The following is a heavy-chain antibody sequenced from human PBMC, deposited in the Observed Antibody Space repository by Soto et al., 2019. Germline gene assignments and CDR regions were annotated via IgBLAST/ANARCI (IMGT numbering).Heavy chain of an antibody. Sequence: QVQLQESGPGLVKPSQTLSLTCTVSGASISIGGYFWSWIRQHPGKGLEWIGHIYYNGSTYYNPSLKSRLTISVDTSKNEFSLRLTSVTAADTAVYFCATDEYFGSEIDFYYYAIDVWGQGTTVTVSS. J-gene: IGHJ6*02. CDR1: GASISIGGYF. V-gene: IGHV4-31*03. CDR2: IYYNGST. CDR3: ATDEYFGSEIDFYYYAIDV. D-gene: IGHD3-10*01.